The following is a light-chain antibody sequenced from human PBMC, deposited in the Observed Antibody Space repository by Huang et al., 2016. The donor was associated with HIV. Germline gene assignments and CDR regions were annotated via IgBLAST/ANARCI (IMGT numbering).Light chain of an antibody. Sequence: IVLTQSPATLSWYPGERVTLSCRASQSVGNYIAWFQQHPGQSPKLLIYDTTTRATGTTVRFSGSESGTDFTLTIRSQESENFEVYYGQQRSSGVTFGGGTKV. CDR2: DTT. CDR1: QSVGNY. V-gene: IGKV3-11*01. CDR3: QQRSSGVT. J-gene: IGKJ4*01.